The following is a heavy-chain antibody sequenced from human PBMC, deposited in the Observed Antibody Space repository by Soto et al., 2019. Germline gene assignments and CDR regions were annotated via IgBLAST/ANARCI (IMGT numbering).Heavy chain of an antibody. CDR3: ARGLREAGVRVVTPLSYSDAMDV. Sequence: QVQLQQWGAGLLKPSETLSVTCAVYGGPFRGYYWSWIRQPPAKGLELIGEINHSGSTNYNPSLPSPFTIVAEICQNQFSLELRSVSVAATAMYSCARGLREAGVRVVTPLSYSDAMDVWGPGITVTVSS. CDR2: INHSGST. D-gene: IGHD2-21*02. CDR1: GGPFRGYY. V-gene: IGHV4-34*02. J-gene: IGHJ6*02.